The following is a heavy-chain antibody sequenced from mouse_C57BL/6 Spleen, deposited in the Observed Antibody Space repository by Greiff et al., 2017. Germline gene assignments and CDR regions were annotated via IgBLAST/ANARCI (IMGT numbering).Heavy chain of an antibody. J-gene: IGHJ3*01. Sequence: QVQLQQPGAELVRPGSSVKLSCKASGYTFTSYWMHWVKRGPIQGLEWIVTIDPSDSKTHSNQKFKDKATLTVDKSSSTAYMQLSSLTAEDSAVYYCATGAEAWFAYWGQGTLVTVSA. V-gene: IGHV1-52*01. CDR1: GYTFTSYW. CDR2: IDPSDSKT. CDR3: ATGAEAWFAY. D-gene: IGHD4-1*01.